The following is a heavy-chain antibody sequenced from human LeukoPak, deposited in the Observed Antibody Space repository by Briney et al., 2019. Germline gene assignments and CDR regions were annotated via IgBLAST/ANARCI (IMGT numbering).Heavy chain of an antibody. D-gene: IGHD4-23*01. CDR1: GFTFNMYC. CDR3: ARDAGYGGNSDY. V-gene: IGHV3-7*01. Sequence: GGSLRLSCAASGFTFNMYCMTWVPQSRGKGRESVAYINKDGSDKYYVDSVKGRFTVSRDNAKNSLYLQMNGLRAEDTAVYYCARDAGYGGNSDYWGQGTLVTVSS. CDR2: INKDGSDK. J-gene: IGHJ4*02.